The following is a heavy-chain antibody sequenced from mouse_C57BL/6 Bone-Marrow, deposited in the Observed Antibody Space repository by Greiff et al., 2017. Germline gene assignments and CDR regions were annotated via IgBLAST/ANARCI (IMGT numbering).Heavy chain of an antibody. CDR3: ARLLHYYAMDY. V-gene: IGHV1-18*01. CDR1: GYTFTDYN. Sequence: EVQLQESGPELVKPGASVKIPCKASGYTFTDYNMDWVKQSHGKSLEWIGYINPNNGGTIYNQKFKGKATLTVDKSSSTAYMELRSLTSEDTAVYYCARLLHYYAMDYWGQGTSVTVAS. CDR2: INPNNGGT. D-gene: IGHD2-12*01. J-gene: IGHJ4*01.